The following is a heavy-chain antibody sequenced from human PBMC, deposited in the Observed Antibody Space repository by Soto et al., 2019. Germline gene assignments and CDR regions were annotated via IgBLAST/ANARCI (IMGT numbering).Heavy chain of an antibody. Sequence: ASVNVSCKSSGYTFTGYYIHWVRQAPGQGLECMGWINPNSGGTNYAQKFQGRVTMTRDASISTAYMELSRLRSDDTAVYYCARDFQVTGYYDFWSGYLPFDPWGQGTLVTVSS. J-gene: IGHJ5*02. V-gene: IGHV1-2*02. CDR3: ARDFQVTGYYDFWSGYLPFDP. D-gene: IGHD3-3*01. CDR1: GYTFTGYY. CDR2: INPNSGGT.